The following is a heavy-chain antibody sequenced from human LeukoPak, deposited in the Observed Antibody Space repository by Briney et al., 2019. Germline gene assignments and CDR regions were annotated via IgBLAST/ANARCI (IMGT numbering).Heavy chain of an antibody. Sequence: SETLSLTCTVSGGSISRYYWSWIRQPPGRGLEWIGYIYYSGSTNYNPSLKSRVTISVDTSKNQFSLKLSSVTAAGTAVYYCARHAYYGDNYFDYWGQGTLVTVSS. CDR1: GGSISRYY. CDR3: ARHAYYGDNYFDY. D-gene: IGHD4-17*01. J-gene: IGHJ4*02. CDR2: IYYSGST. V-gene: IGHV4-59*08.